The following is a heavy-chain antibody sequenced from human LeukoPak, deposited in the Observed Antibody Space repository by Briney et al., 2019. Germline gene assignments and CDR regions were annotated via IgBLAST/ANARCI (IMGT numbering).Heavy chain of an antibody. CDR3: ARDISSSWYVEYVRGSGWFDP. V-gene: IGHV4-59*01. CDR1: GGSISSYY. CDR2: IYYSGST. D-gene: IGHD6-13*01. Sequence: SETLSLTCTVSGGSISSYYWSWIRQPPGKGLEWIGYIYYSGSTNYNPSLKSRVIISVDTSKNQFSLKLSSVTAADTAVYYCARDISSSWYVEYVRGSGWFDPWGQGTLVTVSS. J-gene: IGHJ5*02.